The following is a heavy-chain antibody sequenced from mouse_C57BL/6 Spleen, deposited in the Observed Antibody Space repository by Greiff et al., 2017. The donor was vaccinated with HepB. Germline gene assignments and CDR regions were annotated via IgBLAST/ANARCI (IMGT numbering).Heavy chain of an antibody. Sequence: EVKLMESGGGLVKPGGSLKLSCAASGFTFSSYAMSWVRQTPEKRLEWVATISDGGSYTYYPDNVKGRFTISRDNAKNNLYLQMSHLKAEDTAMYYCGRDRGDYGMYYFDYWGQGTTLTVSS. V-gene: IGHV5-4*01. D-gene: IGHD2-4*01. CDR3: GRDRGDYGMYYFDY. J-gene: IGHJ2*01. CDR2: ISDGGSYT. CDR1: GFTFSSYA.